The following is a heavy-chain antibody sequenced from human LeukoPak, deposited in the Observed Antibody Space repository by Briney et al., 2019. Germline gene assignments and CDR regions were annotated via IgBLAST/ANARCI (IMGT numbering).Heavy chain of an antibody. CDR3: ARSPLGIAPFDY. V-gene: IGHV3-72*01. CDR1: GFTFSDHH. D-gene: IGHD7-27*01. CDR2: IRNKANRYTT. Sequence: AGGSLRLSCAASGFTFSDHHMDWVRQAPGEGLEWVARIRNKANRYTTEYAASVKGRFTISRDDSENSLYLQVDSLKTEDTAVYYCARSPLGIAPFDYWGQGTLVTVSS. J-gene: IGHJ4*02.